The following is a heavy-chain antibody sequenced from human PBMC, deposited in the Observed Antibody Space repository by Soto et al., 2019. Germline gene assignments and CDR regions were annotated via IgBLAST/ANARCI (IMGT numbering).Heavy chain of an antibody. J-gene: IGHJ3*02. CDR3: ARVRCSGGSCYPNDAFDI. V-gene: IGHV1-69*06. CDR1: GGTFSSYA. Sequence: QVQLVQSGAEVKKPGSSVKVSCKASGGTFSSYAISWVRQAPGQGREWMGGIIPIFGTANYAQKFQGRVTITEDKATSTDYMELSSLRCEDRAVYYCARVRCSGGSCYPNDAFDIWRQGTMVTVSS. CDR2: IIPIFGTA. D-gene: IGHD2-15*01.